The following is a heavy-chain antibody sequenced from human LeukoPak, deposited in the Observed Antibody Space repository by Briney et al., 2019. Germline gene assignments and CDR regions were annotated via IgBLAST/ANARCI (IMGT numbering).Heavy chain of an antibody. CDR2: VYYSGVT. CDR1: GGSISSNNYH. D-gene: IGHD6-13*01. CDR3: ARVVRGSSRRFDY. V-gene: IGHV4-39*01. Sequence: SETLSHACTVSGGSISSNNYHWGWIRQPPGKGLEWIASVYYSGVTYYNPSLESRVTIFVDTSKNQFSLKLRSVTAADTAVFYCARVVRGSSRRFDYWGQGTLVTVSS. J-gene: IGHJ4*02.